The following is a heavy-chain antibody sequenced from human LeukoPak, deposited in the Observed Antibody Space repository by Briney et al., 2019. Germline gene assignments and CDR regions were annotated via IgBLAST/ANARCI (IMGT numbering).Heavy chain of an antibody. CDR2: IYYSGST. CDR1: GGSISSYY. CDR3: AGSLGIGFGELFSDY. J-gene: IGHJ4*02. V-gene: IGHV4-59*08. Sequence: SETLSLTCTVSGGSISSYYWSWIRQPPGKGLEWIGYIYYSGSTNYNPSLKSRVTISVDTSKNQFSLKLSSVTAADTAVYYRAGSLGIGFGELFSDYWGQGTLVTVPS. D-gene: IGHD3-10*01.